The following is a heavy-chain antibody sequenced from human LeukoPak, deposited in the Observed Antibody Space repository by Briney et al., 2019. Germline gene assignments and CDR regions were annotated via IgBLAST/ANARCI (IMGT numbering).Heavy chain of an antibody. V-gene: IGHV1-2*02. D-gene: IGHD3-16*01. CDR3: ERDWRYTPTIMITFGGQYNWFDP. J-gene: IGHJ5*02. CDR1: GYTFTGYY. CDR2: INPNSGGT. Sequence: EASVKVSCKASGYTFTGYYMHWVRRAPGQGLEWMGWINPNSGGTNYAQKFQGRATMTRDTSISTAYMELSRLRSDDTAVYYCERDWRYTPTIMITFGGQYNWFDPWGQGTLVTVSS.